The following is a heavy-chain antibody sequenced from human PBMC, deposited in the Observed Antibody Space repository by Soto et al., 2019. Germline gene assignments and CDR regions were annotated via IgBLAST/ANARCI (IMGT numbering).Heavy chain of an antibody. J-gene: IGHJ6*02. D-gene: IGHD3-9*01. V-gene: IGHV1-69*01. CDR2: IIPIFGTA. CDR3: ANSNPSFDPAIAGYYGMDV. Sequence: QVPLVQSGAEVKKPGSSVKVSCKASGGTFSSYAISWVRQAPGQGLEWMGGIIPIFGTANYAQKFQGRVTITADESTSTAYMELSSLRSEDTAVYYCANSNPSFDPAIAGYYGMDVWGQGTTVTVSS. CDR1: GGTFSSYA.